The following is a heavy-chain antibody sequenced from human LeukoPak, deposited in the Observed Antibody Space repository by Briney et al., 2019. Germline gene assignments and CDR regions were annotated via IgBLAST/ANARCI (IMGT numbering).Heavy chain of an antibody. CDR3: ARDGSARYYFDY. V-gene: IGHV4-59*01. CDR1: GGSISTYY. J-gene: IGHJ4*02. CDR2: IYYSGST. Sequence: SETLSLTCTISGGSISTYYWNWIRQPPGKGLEWIGYIYYSGSTNYNPSLKSRVTISVDTSKNQFSLKLSSVTAADTAMYYCARDGSARYYFDYWGQGTLVTVSS.